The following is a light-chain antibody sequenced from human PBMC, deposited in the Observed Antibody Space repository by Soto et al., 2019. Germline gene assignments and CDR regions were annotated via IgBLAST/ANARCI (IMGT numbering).Light chain of an antibody. CDR2: TAS. J-gene: IGKJ1*01. CDR3: QQHNSYPRT. CDR1: QSISTW. Sequence: DIQMTQSPSTLSASVGDRVTITCRASQSISTWLAWYQQKPGKAPKLLIYTASNLERGVPSRFSGSGSGTEFTLTISSLQPDDFASYYCQQHNSYPRTLGQGTKVEMK. V-gene: IGKV1-5*03.